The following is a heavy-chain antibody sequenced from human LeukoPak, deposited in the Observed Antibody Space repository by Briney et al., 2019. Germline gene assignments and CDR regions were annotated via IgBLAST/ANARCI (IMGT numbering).Heavy chain of an antibody. Sequence: VKVSCKASGGTFSSYAISWVRQAPGQGLEWMGGIIPIFGTANYAQKLQGRVTMTTDTSTSTAYMELRSLRSDDTAVYYCARAAAAGPILLDYWGQGTLVTVSS. CDR2: IIPIFGTA. CDR1: GGTFSSYA. V-gene: IGHV1-69*05. D-gene: IGHD6-13*01. J-gene: IGHJ4*02. CDR3: ARAAAAGPILLDY.